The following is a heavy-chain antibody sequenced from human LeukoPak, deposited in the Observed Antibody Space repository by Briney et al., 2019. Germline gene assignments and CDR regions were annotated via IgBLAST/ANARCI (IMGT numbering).Heavy chain of an antibody. D-gene: IGHD3/OR15-3a*01. CDR3: VRPGLGFDY. Sequence: GGSLRLSCAASGFTFSSYCMHWVRQAPGKGLVWVSRISSDGSSTRYADSVKGRFTISRDNAKNTLYLQMNSLRAEDTAVYYCVRPGLGFDYWGQGTLDTVSS. V-gene: IGHV3-74*01. J-gene: IGHJ4*02. CDR2: ISSDGSST. CDR1: GFTFSSYC.